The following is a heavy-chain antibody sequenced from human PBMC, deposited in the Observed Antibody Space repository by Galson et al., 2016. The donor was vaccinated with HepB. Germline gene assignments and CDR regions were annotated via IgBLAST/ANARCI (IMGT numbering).Heavy chain of an antibody. V-gene: IGHV1-69*13. CDR3: ARADSSSYGYYFQH. J-gene: IGHJ1*01. Sequence: VKVSCKASGGTFSSYAFSWVRQAPGQGLEWMGGIIPILNTAKYAQKFQGRVTTTADESSSTAYMELSSLRSGDTAVYYCARADSSSYGYYFQHWGQGTLVTVSS. D-gene: IGHD3-22*01. CDR2: IIPILNTA. CDR1: GGTFSSYA.